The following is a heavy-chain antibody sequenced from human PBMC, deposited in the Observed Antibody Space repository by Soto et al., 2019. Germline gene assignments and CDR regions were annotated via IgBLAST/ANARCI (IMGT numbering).Heavy chain of an antibody. Sequence: SETLSLTCTVSGGSISNYYWTWVRQPPGKGLEWIGYIYDSGSTNYNPSLKSRVTMSVDTSKTQFSLDLGFVTAADTAVYFCAASYYGILTGHFAFEIWGHGTMVTVSS. J-gene: IGHJ3*02. CDR3: AASYYGILTGHFAFEI. V-gene: IGHV4-59*01. CDR1: GGSISNYY. D-gene: IGHD3-9*01. CDR2: IYDSGST.